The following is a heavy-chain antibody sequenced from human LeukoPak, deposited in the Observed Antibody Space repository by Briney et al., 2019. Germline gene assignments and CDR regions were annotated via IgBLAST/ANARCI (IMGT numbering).Heavy chain of an antibody. CDR2: IYTSGST. D-gene: IGHD6-19*01. J-gene: IGHJ4*02. V-gene: IGHV4-4*07. Sequence: SETLSLTCTVSGGSISSYYWNWIRQPAGKGLEWIGRIYTSGSTNYNPSLKSRVTMSVDTSKNQFSLKPTSVTAADTAVYYCARGKVVAGTPGQNSWDNWGQGILVTVSS. CDR1: GGSISSYY. CDR3: ARGKVVAGTPGQNSWDN.